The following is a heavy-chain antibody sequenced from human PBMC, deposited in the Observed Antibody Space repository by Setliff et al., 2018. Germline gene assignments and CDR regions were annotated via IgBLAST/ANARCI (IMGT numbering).Heavy chain of an antibody. Sequence: ASVKVSCKASGYTFTSYGISWVRQAPGQGLEWMGWISAYNGNTNYAQKLQGRVTMTTDTSTSTAYMGLRSLRSDDTAVYYCARRAPAAMADAFDIWGQGTMVTVSS. CDR3: ARRAPAAMADAFDI. D-gene: IGHD2-2*01. J-gene: IGHJ3*02. V-gene: IGHV1-18*01. CDR2: ISAYNGNT. CDR1: GYTFTSYG.